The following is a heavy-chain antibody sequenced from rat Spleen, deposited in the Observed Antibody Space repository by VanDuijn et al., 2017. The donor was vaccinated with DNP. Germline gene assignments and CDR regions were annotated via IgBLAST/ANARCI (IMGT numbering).Heavy chain of an antibody. J-gene: IGHJ2*01. CDR2: ISYDGSST. D-gene: IGHD1-11*01. CDR1: GFTFSNCN. CDR3: ARDGGYDY. Sequence: EVQLVESGGGLVQPGRSLKLSCAASGFTFSNCNMAWVRQAPKKGLEWVATISYDGSSTYYRDSVKGRFTISRDDAKSTLYLQMDSLRSEDTATYYCARDGGYDYWGQGVMVTVSS. V-gene: IGHV5-7*01.